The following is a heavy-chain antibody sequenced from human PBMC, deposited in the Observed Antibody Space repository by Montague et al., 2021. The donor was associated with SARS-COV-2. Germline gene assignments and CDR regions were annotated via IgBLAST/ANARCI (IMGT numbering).Heavy chain of an antibody. CDR1: GGSISGYY. CDR3: ARDRRPMVRGVFLYKWVDP. V-gene: IGHV4-59*01. D-gene: IGHD3-10*01. J-gene: IGHJ5*02. Sequence: SETLSLTCTVSGGSISGYYWSWIRQPPGKGLEWIGYINYSGNTNYNPSLKSRVTISVDTSKNQFYLKLSSVTAADTAVYYCARDRRPMVRGVFLYKWVDPWGQGTLVTVSS. CDR2: INYSGNT.